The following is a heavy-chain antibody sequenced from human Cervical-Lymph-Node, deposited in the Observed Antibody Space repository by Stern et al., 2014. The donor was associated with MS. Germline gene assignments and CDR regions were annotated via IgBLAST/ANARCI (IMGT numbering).Heavy chain of an antibody. CDR2: IYPGGSDT. V-gene: IGHV5-51*01. CDR1: GHNFNKFW. Sequence: EVQLVESGAEVKKPGESLKISCKGSGHNFNKFWIGWVRQMPGKGLEWMGIIYPGGSDTRYSPSFQGQVTISADKSTSTAYLQWSSLKASDTAMYYCARHFCSGGSCFLDYWGQGTLVTVSS. CDR3: ARHFCSGGSCFLDY. D-gene: IGHD2-15*01. J-gene: IGHJ4*02.